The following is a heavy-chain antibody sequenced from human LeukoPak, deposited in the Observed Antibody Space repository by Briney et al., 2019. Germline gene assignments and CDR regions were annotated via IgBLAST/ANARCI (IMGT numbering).Heavy chain of an antibody. Sequence: GRSLRLSCAASGFTFDDYAMHWVRQAPGKGLEWVSAISGSGGSTYYADSVKGRFTISRDNSKTTLYLQMNSLRAEDTAVYCCAKHMTFMDTAILRWGQGTLVTVSS. CDR2: ISGSGGST. D-gene: IGHD5-18*01. V-gene: IGHV3-23*01. CDR3: AKHMTFMDTAILR. CDR1: GFTFDDYA. J-gene: IGHJ4*02.